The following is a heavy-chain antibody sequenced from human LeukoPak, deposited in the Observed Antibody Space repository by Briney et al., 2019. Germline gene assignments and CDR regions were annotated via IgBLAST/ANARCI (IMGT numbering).Heavy chain of an antibody. V-gene: IGHV4-34*01. J-gene: IGHJ6*02. CDR2: INHSGST. D-gene: IGHD2-2*01. CDR3: ARDCSSTSCYWNSYYGMDV. CDR1: GGSFSGYY. Sequence: SETLSLTCAVYGGSFSGYYWSWIRQPPGKGLEWIGEINHSGSTNYNPSLKSRVTISVDTSKNQSSLKLSSVTAADTAVYYCARDCSSTSCYWNSYYGMDVWGQGTTVTVSS.